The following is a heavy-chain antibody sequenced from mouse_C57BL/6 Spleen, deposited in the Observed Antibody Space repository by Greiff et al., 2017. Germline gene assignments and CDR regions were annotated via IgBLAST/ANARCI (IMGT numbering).Heavy chain of an antibody. D-gene: IGHD2-3*01. CDR3: ARSYDGYLAY. CDR2: IYPRSGNT. J-gene: IGHJ3*01. Sequence: VKLQESGAELARPGASVKLSCKASGYTFTSYGISWVKQRTGQGLEWIGEIYPRSGNTYYNEKFKGKATLTADKSSSTAYMELRSLTSEDSAVYFCARSYDGYLAYWGQGTLVTVSA. CDR1: GYTFTSYG. V-gene: IGHV1-81*01.